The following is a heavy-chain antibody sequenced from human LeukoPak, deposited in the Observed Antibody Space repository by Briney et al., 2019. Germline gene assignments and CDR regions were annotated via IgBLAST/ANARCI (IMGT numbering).Heavy chain of an antibody. CDR1: GFTFSSYG. J-gene: IGHJ4*02. D-gene: IGHD4-17*01. V-gene: IGHV3-30*03. Sequence: GGSLRLSCAASGFTFSSYGMHWVRQAPGKGLEWVAVISYDGSNKYYADSVKGRFTISRDNAKNSLYLQMNSLRAEDTAVYYCARADRSVTTFDCWGQGTLVTVSS. CDR2: ISYDGSNK. CDR3: ARADRSVTTFDC.